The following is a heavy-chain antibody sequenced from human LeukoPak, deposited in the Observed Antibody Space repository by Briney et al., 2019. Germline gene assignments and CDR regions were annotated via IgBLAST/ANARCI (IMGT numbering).Heavy chain of an antibody. CDR1: GYAFTTYY. CDR2: INPTGGSA. CDR3: ARGGPGRDGYNYAFDF. V-gene: IGHV1-46*01. J-gene: IGHJ4*02. D-gene: IGHD5-12*01. Sequence: ASVKVSCKASGYAFTTYYLHWVRQAPGQGLEWMGIINPTGGSATYSQKFQSRVTMTRDTSRSTVYMEMSSLRSEDTALYYCARGGPGRDGYNYAFDFWGQGTLVTVSA.